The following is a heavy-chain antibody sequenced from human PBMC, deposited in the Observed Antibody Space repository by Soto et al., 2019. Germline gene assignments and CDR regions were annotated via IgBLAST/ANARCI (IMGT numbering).Heavy chain of an antibody. J-gene: IGHJ5*02. CDR2: IIPIFGTP. CDR3: ARGLECRGYCLDKPTWFAP. Sequence: SVKVSCKASGGTFSTYTFSCVRQAPGRGLEWMGRIIPIFGTPYYAQKFQGRVTITADKSTSTVYMELSSLRSDDTAVYFCARGLECRGYCLDKPTWFAPWGQGTLVTVSS. CDR1: GGTFSTYT. D-gene: IGHD2-15*01. V-gene: IGHV1-69*06.